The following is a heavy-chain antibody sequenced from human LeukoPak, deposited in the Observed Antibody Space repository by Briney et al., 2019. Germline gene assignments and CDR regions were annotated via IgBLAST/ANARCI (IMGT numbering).Heavy chain of an antibody. V-gene: IGHV3-7*01. CDR1: EFTLITYS. CDR2: IKQDGSEK. Sequence: PGGSLRLSCAASEFTLITYSMSWVRQAPGKGLEWVANIKQDGSEKYYVDSVKGRFTISRDNAKNSLYLQMNSLRAEDTAVYYCARIVYSGSYLGAFDIWGQGTMVTVSS. CDR3: ARIVYSGSYLGAFDI. J-gene: IGHJ3*02. D-gene: IGHD1-26*01.